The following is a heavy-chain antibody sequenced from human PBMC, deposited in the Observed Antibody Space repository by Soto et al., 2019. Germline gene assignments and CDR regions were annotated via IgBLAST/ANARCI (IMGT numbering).Heavy chain of an antibody. J-gene: IGHJ4*02. CDR1: GGSISSYY. CDR3: ARGPGYYSSTLWYFDY. D-gene: IGHD6-13*01. CDR2: IYYSGST. Sequence: SETVSLTCTVSGGSISSYYWSWIRQPPGKGLEWIGYIYYSGSTNYNPSLKSRVTISVDTSKNQFSLKLSSVTAADTAVYYCARGPGYYSSTLWYFDYWGQGTLVTVSS. V-gene: IGHV4-59*01.